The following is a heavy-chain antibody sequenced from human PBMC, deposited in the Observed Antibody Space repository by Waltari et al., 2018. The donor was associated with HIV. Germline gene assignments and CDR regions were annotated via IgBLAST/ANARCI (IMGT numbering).Heavy chain of an antibody. CDR1: GFSFSLYS. CDR2: ISSGGNVI. Sequence: DVKLVQSGGGLVESGGSLGLSCVASGFSFSLYSMNWVRQAPGKGLEWVSYISSGGNVIYYSDSVKGRFTISRDNAKNSLYLQLNSLEDDDTAMYYCAREKSLVVDFWGQGTLVTVSS. V-gene: IGHV3-48*02. D-gene: IGHD2-21*01. J-gene: IGHJ4*02. CDR3: AREKSLVVDF.